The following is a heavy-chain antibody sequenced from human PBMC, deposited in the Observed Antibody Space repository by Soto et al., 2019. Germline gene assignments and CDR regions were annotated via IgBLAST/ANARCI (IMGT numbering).Heavy chain of an antibody. J-gene: IGHJ6*02. CDR2: IYYSGST. CDR3: ARDRVTMVRGVIISYYGMDV. V-gene: IGHV4-39*02. Sequence: SDPLSLTFIISGCAISTSSYHWGWIRQPPGKGLEWIGSIYYSGSTYYNPSLKSRVTISVDTSKNQFSLKLSSVTAADTAVYYCARDRVTMVRGVIISYYGMDVWGQGTTVT. D-gene: IGHD3-10*01. CDR1: GCAISTSSYH.